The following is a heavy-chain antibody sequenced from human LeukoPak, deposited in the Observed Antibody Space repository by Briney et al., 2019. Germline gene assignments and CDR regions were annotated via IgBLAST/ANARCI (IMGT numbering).Heavy chain of an antibody. Sequence: GGSLRLSCAASGFIFSRYAMSWVRQAPGKGLEWVSALSGSGGNTYYADSVKGRFTISRDNSKSTLYMQMNSLRGDDTAVYYCAKDRMKWRVAAASTEYWGRGTLVTVST. CDR1: GFIFSRYA. J-gene: IGHJ4*02. CDR2: LSGSGGNT. CDR3: AKDRMKWRVAAASTEY. V-gene: IGHV3-23*01. D-gene: IGHD2-2*01.